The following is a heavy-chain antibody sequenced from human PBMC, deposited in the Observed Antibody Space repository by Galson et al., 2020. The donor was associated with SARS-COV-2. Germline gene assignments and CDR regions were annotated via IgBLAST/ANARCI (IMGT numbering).Heavy chain of an antibody. CDR1: GDSISSGNYY. J-gene: IGHJ4*02. CDR2: IYYSGST. CDR3: ARRAYDSSGGYFDY. V-gene: IGHV4-39*01. Sequence: SETLSLTCTVSGDSISSGNYYWGWIRQPPGKGLEWIGSIYYSGSTYYNPSLKSRVTVSVDTSKNQFSLRLGSVTAADTAVYYCARRAYDSSGGYFDYWGREPWSPSPQ. D-gene: IGHD3-22*01.